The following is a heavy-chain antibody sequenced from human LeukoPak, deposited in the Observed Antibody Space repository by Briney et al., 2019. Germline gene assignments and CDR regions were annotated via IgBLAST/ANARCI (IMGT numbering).Heavy chain of an antibody. CDR3: AREAVAGPTREDY. V-gene: IGHV4-34*01. D-gene: IGHD6-19*01. CDR1: GGSFSGYY. J-gene: IGHJ4*02. CDR2: INHSGST. Sequence: SETLSLTCAVYGGSFSGYYWSWIRQPPGKGLEWIGEINHSGSTNYNPSLKSRVTISVDTSKNQFSLKLSSVTAADTAVYYCAREAVAGPTREDYWGQGTLVTVSS.